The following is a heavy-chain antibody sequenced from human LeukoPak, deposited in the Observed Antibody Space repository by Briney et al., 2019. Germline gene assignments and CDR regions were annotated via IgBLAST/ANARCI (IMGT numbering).Heavy chain of an antibody. Sequence: PSQTLSLTCTVSGGSISSGGYYWSWIRQHPGKGLEWIGYIYYSGSTYYNPSLKSRVTISVDTSKSQFSLKLSSVTAADTAVYYCARETHGGYFHLDYWGQGTLVTVSS. CDR1: GGSISSGGYY. CDR3: ARETHGGYFHLDY. V-gene: IGHV4-31*03. CDR2: IYYSGST. J-gene: IGHJ4*02. D-gene: IGHD6-13*01.